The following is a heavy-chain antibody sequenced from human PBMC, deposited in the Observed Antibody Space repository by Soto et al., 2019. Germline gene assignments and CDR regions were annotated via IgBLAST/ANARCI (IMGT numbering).Heavy chain of an antibody. J-gene: IGHJ4*02. CDR3: AREAHYDYVWGTSTGHFDY. Sequence: SETLSLTCTVSGGSISSGDYYWSWIRQPPGKGLEWIGYIYYSGSTYYNPSLKSRVTISVDTSKNQFSLKLSSVTAADTAVYYCAREAHYDYVWGTSTGHFDYWGQGTLVTVSS. V-gene: IGHV4-30-4*01. CDR1: GGSISSGDYY. D-gene: IGHD3-16*01. CDR2: IYYSGST.